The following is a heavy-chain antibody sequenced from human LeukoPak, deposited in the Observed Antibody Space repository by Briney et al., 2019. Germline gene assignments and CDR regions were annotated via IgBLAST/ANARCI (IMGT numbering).Heavy chain of an antibody. V-gene: IGHV3-7*01. Sequence: PGGSLRLSCAASGFTFSSYSMNWIRQAPGKGLEWVANIKQDGSEKYYVDSVKGRFTISRDNAKNSLYLQMNSLRAEDTAVYYCARDRCSDFWSGYYYYYYMDVWGKGTTVTVSS. D-gene: IGHD3-3*01. J-gene: IGHJ6*03. CDR3: ARDRCSDFWSGYYYYYYMDV. CDR2: IKQDGSEK. CDR1: GFTFSSYS.